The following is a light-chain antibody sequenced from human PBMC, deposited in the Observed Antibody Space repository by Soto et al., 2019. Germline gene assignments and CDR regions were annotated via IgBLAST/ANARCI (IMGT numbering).Light chain of an antibody. V-gene: IGKV1-39*01. CDR2: VAS. CDR1: HNVINY. CDR3: QQSYNAPIT. Sequence: DIQITQSPSSLSASVGDRVTITCRASHNVINYLNWYQQKPGKAPQLLIYVASMLESGVPSRFSGSGSGTDFTLTISSLQPEDFAPYYCQQSYNAPITFGQGTRLEIK. J-gene: IGKJ5*01.